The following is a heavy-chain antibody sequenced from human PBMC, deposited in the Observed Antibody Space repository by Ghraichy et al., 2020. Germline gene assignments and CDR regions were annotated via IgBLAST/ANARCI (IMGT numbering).Heavy chain of an antibody. CDR3: ASDTSGRSGDYFDY. J-gene: IGHJ4*02. D-gene: IGHD6-19*01. CDR2: TYFRSKWFS. CDR1: RDSVSSNSAA. Sequence: SQTLSLTCAISRDSVSSNSAAWNWIRQSPSRGLEWLGRTYFRSKWFSHYTASVKSRITINPDTSKNQFSLQLNSVTPEDTAVYYCASDTSGRSGDYFDYWGQGTLVTVSS. V-gene: IGHV6-1*01.